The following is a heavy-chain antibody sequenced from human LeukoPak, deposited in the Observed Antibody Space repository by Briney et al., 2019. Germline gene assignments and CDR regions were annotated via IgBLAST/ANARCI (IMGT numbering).Heavy chain of an antibody. CDR3: ARQISANKDY. D-gene: IGHD1/OR15-1a*01. V-gene: IGHV4-39*01. Sequence: PSETLSLTCTVSGVSISGYYWVWIRQSPKRSPEYIGSIFYREGFSYGGTTFYNPSLQSRVTISVDTSKNSFSLTLKSVTAADTAVYFCARQISANKDYWGQGTLVTVSS. CDR2: IFYREGFSYGGTT. CDR1: GVSISGYY. J-gene: IGHJ4*02.